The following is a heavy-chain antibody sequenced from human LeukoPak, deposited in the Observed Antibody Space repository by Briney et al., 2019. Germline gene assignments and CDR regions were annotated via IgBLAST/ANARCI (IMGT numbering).Heavy chain of an antibody. CDR2: IIPILRTP. J-gene: IGHJ5*02. Sequence: GASVKVSCKASGGTFSSYAISWVRQAPGQGLEWMGRIIPILRTPNYAQNFQGRVTITTDESTSTAYMELSSLRSEDTAVYYCARAAGPDYYDSSGYYYVGWFDPWGQGTLVTVSS. V-gene: IGHV1-69*11. CDR3: ARAAGPDYYDSSGYYYVGWFDP. D-gene: IGHD3-22*01. CDR1: GGTFSSYA.